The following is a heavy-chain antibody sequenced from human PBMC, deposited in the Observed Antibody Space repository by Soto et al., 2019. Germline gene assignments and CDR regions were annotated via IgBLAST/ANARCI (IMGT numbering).Heavy chain of an antibody. D-gene: IGHD2-15*01. J-gene: IGHJ4*02. CDR2: VNHGGST. Sequence: SGPLSLNCAVSGGSFTGFFWGWIRQPPGKGLEWIGEVNHGGSTNYNPSLKSRVTISSDTSKNHFSLTLRSVTAADTAVYYCARAAVAAGGSFDKWGQGALVTVSS. V-gene: IGHV4-34*01. CDR1: GGSFTGFF. CDR3: ARAAVAAGGSFDK.